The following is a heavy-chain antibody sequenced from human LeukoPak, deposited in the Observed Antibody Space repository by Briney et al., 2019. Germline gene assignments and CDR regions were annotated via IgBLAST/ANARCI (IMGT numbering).Heavy chain of an antibody. CDR3: ARAHSRPYYDFWSGYLPWFDP. CDR2: IYYSGST. J-gene: IGHJ5*02. CDR1: GGSISSYY. Sequence: SETLSLTCTVSGGSISSYYWSWIRQPPRKGLEWIGYIYYSGSTNYNPSPKSRVTISVDTSKNQFSLKLSSVTAADTAVYYCARAHSRPYYDFWSGYLPWFDPWGQGTLVTVSS. V-gene: IGHV4-59*01. D-gene: IGHD3-3*01.